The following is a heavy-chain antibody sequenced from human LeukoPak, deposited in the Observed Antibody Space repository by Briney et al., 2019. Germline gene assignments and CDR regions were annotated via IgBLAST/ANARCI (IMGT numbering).Heavy chain of an antibody. CDR3: ARGVVIGDWYFDL. CDR2: VFNSGIT. D-gene: IGHD3-22*01. J-gene: IGHJ2*01. CDR1: GDSSNTYY. V-gene: IGHV4-59*01. Sequence: PSETLSLTCTVSGDSSNTYYWGWIRRPPGKGRNWIGYVFNSGITNYNPSLKSRLAILEDTSKNQFSLKLKSVTAADTAVYYCARGVVIGDWYFDLWGRGTLVTVSS.